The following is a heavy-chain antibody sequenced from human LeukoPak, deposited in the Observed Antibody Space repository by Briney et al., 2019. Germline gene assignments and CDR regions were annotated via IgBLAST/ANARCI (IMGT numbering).Heavy chain of an antibody. Sequence: SETPSLTCTVSGGSISSSSYYWGWIRQPPGKGLEWIGSIYYSGSTYYNPSLKSRVTMSVDTSKNQFSLKLSSVTAADTAVYYCARGPWAVQGGWPKNWFDPWGQGTLVTVSS. CDR1: GGSISSSSYY. J-gene: IGHJ5*02. D-gene: IGHD6-19*01. V-gene: IGHV4-39*07. CDR3: ARGPWAVQGGWPKNWFDP. CDR2: IYYSGST.